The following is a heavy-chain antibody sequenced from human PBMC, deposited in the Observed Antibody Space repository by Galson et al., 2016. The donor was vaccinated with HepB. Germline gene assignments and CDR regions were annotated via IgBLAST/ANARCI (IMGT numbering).Heavy chain of an antibody. D-gene: IGHD3-3*01. V-gene: IGHV3-23*01. J-gene: IGHJ6*02. Sequence: SLRLSCAVSGFTLSNYRIDWVRQAPGKGLEWVSAISGSGGSTHYADSVKGRFTISRDNSKNTLYLQMNSLRAEDTAVYYCAKAVTRNTIFGVVTGKEGAHYGMDVWGQGTTVTVSS. CDR3: AKAVTRNTIFGVVTGKEGAHYGMDV. CDR2: ISGSGGST. CDR1: GFTLSNYR.